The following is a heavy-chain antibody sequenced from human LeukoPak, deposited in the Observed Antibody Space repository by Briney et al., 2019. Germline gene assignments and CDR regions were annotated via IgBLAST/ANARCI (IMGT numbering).Heavy chain of an antibody. D-gene: IGHD1-26*01. Sequence: GGSLRLSCAASGFTFSSYAMHWVRQAPGKGLEWVASINPDGSANYYVDSVKGRFTISRDNTKNSLYLQMNSLRAEDTAVYYCARDFAYRRLDYWGQGTLVTVSS. V-gene: IGHV3-7*03. CDR2: INPDGSAN. J-gene: IGHJ4*02. CDR1: GFTFSSYA. CDR3: ARDFAYRRLDY.